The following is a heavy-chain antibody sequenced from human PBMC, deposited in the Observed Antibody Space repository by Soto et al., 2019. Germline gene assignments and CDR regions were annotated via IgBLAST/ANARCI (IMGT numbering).Heavy chain of an antibody. CDR3: AREGDPIAAAGQEYYYYGMDV. V-gene: IGHV3-33*01. CDR1: GFTFSSYG. Sequence: GGSLRLSCAASGFTFSSYGMHWVRQAPGKGLEWVAVIWYDGSNKYYADSVKGRFTISRDNSKNTLYLQMNSLRAEDTAVYYCAREGDPIAAAGQEYYYYGMDVWGQGTTVTVSS. D-gene: IGHD6-13*01. J-gene: IGHJ6*02. CDR2: IWYDGSNK.